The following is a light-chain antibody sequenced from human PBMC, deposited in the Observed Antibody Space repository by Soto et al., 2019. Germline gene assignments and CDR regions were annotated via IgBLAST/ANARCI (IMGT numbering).Light chain of an antibody. Sequence: QSALTQPPSASGTPGQRVTISCSGSSSNIGSNTVNWYQQLPGTAPKLLIYRNDQRPSGVPDRFSGSKSGTSASLAISGLQSEDEADYYCAAWDDSLSGRVFGGGTKVTVL. CDR3: AAWDDSLSGRV. CDR1: SSNIGSNT. J-gene: IGLJ3*02. CDR2: RND. V-gene: IGLV1-44*01.